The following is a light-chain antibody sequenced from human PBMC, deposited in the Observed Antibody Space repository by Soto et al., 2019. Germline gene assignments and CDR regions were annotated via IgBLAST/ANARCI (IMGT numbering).Light chain of an antibody. V-gene: IGLV1-40*01. J-gene: IGLJ1*01. CDR1: SSNIGAGYD. CDR3: QSYDSSLSADYV. Sequence: QSVLTQPPSVSGAPGQRVTISCTGSSSNIGAGYDVHWYQQLPGTAPKLLIYGNINRPSGVPDRFSGSKSGTSASLAITGLQAEDAADYYCQSYDSSLSADYVFGTGTKLTVL. CDR2: GNI.